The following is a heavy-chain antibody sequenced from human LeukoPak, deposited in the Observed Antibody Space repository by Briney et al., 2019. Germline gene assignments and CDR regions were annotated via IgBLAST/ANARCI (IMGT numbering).Heavy chain of an antibody. V-gene: IGHV4-31*03. D-gene: IGHD2-15*01. J-gene: IGHJ6*02. CDR2: ICSSGGA. CDR3: ARDGGGSLHGMDV. CDR1: GGSISSGVYC. Sequence: SQTLSLTCTVSGGSISSGVYCWSWIRQRPGEGLQWIGYICSSGGAYYNASLKSRVSMSTDTSNNQFSLKLNSVTAADTAVYYCARDGGGSLHGMDVWGQGTTVTVSS.